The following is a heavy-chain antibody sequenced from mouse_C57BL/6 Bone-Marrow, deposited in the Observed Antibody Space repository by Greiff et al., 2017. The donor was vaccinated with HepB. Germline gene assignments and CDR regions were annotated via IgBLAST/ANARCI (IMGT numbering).Heavy chain of an antibody. CDR3: ARQGITTVVATDYYAMDY. J-gene: IGHJ4*01. D-gene: IGHD1-1*01. CDR2: IWSDGST. CDR1: GFSLTSYG. Sequence: VMLVESGPGLVAPSQSLSITCTVSGFSLTSYGVHWVRQPPGKGLEWLVVIWSDGSTTYNSALKSRLSISKDNSKSQVFLKMNSLQTDDTAMYYCARQGITTVVATDYYAMDYWGQGTSVTVSS. V-gene: IGHV2-6-1*01.